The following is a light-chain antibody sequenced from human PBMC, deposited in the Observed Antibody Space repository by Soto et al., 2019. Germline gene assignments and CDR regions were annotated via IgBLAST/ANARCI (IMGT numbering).Light chain of an antibody. CDR1: SSDVGGYNY. Sequence: SCPGTSSDVGGYNYVSWYQQHPGKAPKLMIYDVSKRPSGVPDRFSGSKSGNTASLTISGLQAEDEADYYCCSYAGSDTYVFGTGTKVTVL. CDR3: CSYAGSDTYV. V-gene: IGLV2-11*01. J-gene: IGLJ1*01. CDR2: DVS.